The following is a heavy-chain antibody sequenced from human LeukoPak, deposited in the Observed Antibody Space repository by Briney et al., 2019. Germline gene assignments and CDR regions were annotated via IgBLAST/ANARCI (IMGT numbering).Heavy chain of an antibody. V-gene: IGHV3-15*01. CDR2: IKSKTDGGTT. J-gene: IGHJ4*02. D-gene: IGHD3-22*01. Sequence: GGSLRLSCAASGFTFSNAWMSGVRQAPCKGLEWVGRIKSKTDGGTTDYAAPVKGRFTISRDDSKNTLYLQMNSLKTEDTAVYYCTRDLYDSSGWEFDYWGQGTLVTVSS. CDR3: TRDLYDSSGWEFDY. CDR1: GFTFSNAW.